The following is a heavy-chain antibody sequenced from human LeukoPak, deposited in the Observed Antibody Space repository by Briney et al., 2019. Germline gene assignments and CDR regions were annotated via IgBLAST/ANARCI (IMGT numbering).Heavy chain of an antibody. Sequence: GGSLRLSCAASGFTFSDYYMSWIRQAPGKGLEWVSVIYSGGSTDYSDSVKGRFTISRDNSKNTLYLQMNSLRVEDTAVYYCARSSHYDILTGYSEEDAFDIWGQGTMVTVSS. CDR1: GFTFSDYY. CDR3: ARSSHYDILTGYSEEDAFDI. CDR2: IYSGGST. V-gene: IGHV3-53*01. J-gene: IGHJ3*02. D-gene: IGHD3-9*01.